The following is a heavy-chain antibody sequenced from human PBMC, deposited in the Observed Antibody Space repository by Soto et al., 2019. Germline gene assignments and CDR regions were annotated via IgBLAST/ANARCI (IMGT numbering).Heavy chain of an antibody. J-gene: IGHJ3*02. CDR3: ARDGSGDRHAFDI. CDR2: IWYDGSNK. D-gene: IGHD3-10*01. V-gene: IGHV3-33*01. Sequence: GGSLRLSCAASGFSFSSYGMHWVRQAPGKGLEWVAVIWYDGSNKYYADSVKGRFTISRDNSKNTLYLLVNSLRAEDTAVYYCARDGSGDRHAFDIWGQGTMVTVSS. CDR1: GFSFSSYG.